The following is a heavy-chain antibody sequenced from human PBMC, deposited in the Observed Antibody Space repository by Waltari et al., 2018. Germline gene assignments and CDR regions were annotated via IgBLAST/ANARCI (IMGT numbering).Heavy chain of an antibody. Sequence: QVQLVESGGGVVQPGGSLRLSWAASGFSFNKYSMNWVRQAPGKGLDWVAVIAYDGGNKNYADSVKGRFTISRDNSKNTLYLQMNSLRPEDTAVYYCATGVDDYGGHYLDHWGQGTLVTVSS. CDR3: ATGVDDYGGHYLDH. D-gene: IGHD4-17*01. CDR2: IAYDGGNK. J-gene: IGHJ4*02. V-gene: IGHV3-30-3*01. CDR1: GFSFNKYS.